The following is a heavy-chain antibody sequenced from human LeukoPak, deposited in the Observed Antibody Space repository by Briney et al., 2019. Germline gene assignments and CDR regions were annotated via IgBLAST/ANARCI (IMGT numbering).Heavy chain of an antibody. D-gene: IGHD1-26*01. CDR3: ARIGRGGSVGY. CDR2: INHSGST. J-gene: IGHJ4*02. CDR1: GGSFSGYY. V-gene: IGHV4-34*01. Sequence: SETLSLTCAVYGGSFSGYYRSWIRQPPGKGLEWIGEINHSGSTNYNPSLKSRVTISVDTSKNQFSLKLSSVTAADTAVYYCARIGRGGSVGYWGQGTLVTVSS.